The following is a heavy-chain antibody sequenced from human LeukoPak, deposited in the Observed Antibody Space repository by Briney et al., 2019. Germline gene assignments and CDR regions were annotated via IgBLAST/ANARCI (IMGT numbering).Heavy chain of an antibody. D-gene: IGHD4-17*01. CDR2: ISGSGGST. CDR3: AKDHFADYGDYVGFFGY. CDR1: GFTFSSYA. V-gene: IGHV3-23*01. Sequence: GASLRLSCAASGFTFSSYATSWVRQAPGKGLEWVSAISGSGGSTYYADSVKGRFTISRDNSKNTLYLQMNSLRAEDTAVYYCAKDHFADYGDYVGFFGYWGQGTLVTVSS. J-gene: IGHJ4*02.